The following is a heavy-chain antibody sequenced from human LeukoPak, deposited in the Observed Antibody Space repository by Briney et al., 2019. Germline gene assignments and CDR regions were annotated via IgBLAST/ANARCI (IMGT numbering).Heavy chain of an antibody. D-gene: IGHD3-16*01. V-gene: IGHV1-2*02. CDR1: GYTFPANY. J-gene: IGHJ4*02. CDR2: INPNSGGS. CDR3: ASPGEKDYYFDY. Sequence: ASVKVSCKASGYTFPANYMHWVRQAPGQGLEWMGWINPNSGGSNCAQKFQGRVTMTRETSISTAYMELSRLSSDDTAVYYCASPGEKDYYFDYWGQGTLVTVSS.